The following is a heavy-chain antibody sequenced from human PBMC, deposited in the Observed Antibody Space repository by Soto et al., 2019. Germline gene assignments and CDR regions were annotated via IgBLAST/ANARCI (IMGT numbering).Heavy chain of an antibody. CDR2: VYFSGST. CDR1: GDSVSSGDYY. Sequence: PLETLSLTCSVSGDSVSSGDYYWSWIRQPPGKGLEWIGHVYFSGSTHYIPSLKSRLTMSVDTAKNQFSLKLNSVTAADTAVYYCARIPVDTYMIYWSDPWGQGTQVTVSS. CDR3: ARIPVDTYMIYWSDP. J-gene: IGHJ5*02. V-gene: IGHV4-61*08. D-gene: IGHD3-16*01.